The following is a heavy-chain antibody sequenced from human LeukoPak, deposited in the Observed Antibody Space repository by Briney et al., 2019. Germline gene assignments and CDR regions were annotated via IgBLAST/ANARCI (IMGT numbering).Heavy chain of an antibody. Sequence: GGSLRLSCAASGFTFSDYNMGWMRQAPGKGLEWVSYTRNSDNNMFYADSVKVRFTISRDNAKYSVYLQMNSLRAEDTAVYYCARRIAGDGSHAFDIWGQGTMVTVSS. J-gene: IGHJ3*02. CDR2: TRNSDNNM. CDR3: ARRIAGDGSHAFDI. CDR1: GFTFSDYN. D-gene: IGHD6-19*01. V-gene: IGHV3-11*01.